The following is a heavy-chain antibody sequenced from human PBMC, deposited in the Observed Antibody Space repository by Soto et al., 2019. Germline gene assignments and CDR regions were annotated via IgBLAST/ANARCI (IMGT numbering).Heavy chain of an antibody. CDR3: ARGDFWSGYNFYYYYYGMDV. V-gene: IGHV1-2*02. Sequence: GASVKVSCKASGYTFTGYYMHWVRQAPGQGLEWMGWINPNSGGTNYAQKFQGRVTMTRDTSISTAYMELSRLRSDDTAVYHCARGDFWSGYNFYYYYYGMDVWGQGTTVTVSS. J-gene: IGHJ6*02. CDR1: GYTFTGYY. D-gene: IGHD3-3*01. CDR2: INPNSGGT.